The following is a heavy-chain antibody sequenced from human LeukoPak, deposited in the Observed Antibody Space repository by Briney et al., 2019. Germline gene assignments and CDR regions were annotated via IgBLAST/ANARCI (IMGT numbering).Heavy chain of an antibody. J-gene: IGHJ4*02. CDR3: ARLVAARRSFDY. CDR1: GGSISSGDYY. V-gene: IGHV4-31*03. CDR2: IYYSGDT. Sequence: SETLSLTCTVSGGSISSGDYYWSWTRQHPGKGLEWIGYIYYSGDTYYTPSLKSRVTISVDTSKNQFFLMLSSVTAADTAVFYCARLVAARRSFDYWGQGTLVTVSS. D-gene: IGHD6-6*01.